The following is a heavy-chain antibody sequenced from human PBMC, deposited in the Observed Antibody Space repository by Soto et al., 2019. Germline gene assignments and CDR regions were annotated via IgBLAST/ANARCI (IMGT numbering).Heavy chain of an antibody. J-gene: IGHJ6*02. CDR1: GGTFSDYA. CDR3: ARGRGIGFSSPLNICWYYNMDV. D-gene: IGHD6-13*01. V-gene: IGHV1-69*01. Sequence: QVQLVQSGAEVRKSGSSVKVSCKAAGGTFSDYALSWVRQAPGQGLEWIGGIIPMFATTNYAQKFQGRVTITADDSATTAHMELSSLKSEDTAVYYCARGRGIGFSSPLNICWYYNMDVWGQGTTVTVSS. CDR2: IIPMFATT.